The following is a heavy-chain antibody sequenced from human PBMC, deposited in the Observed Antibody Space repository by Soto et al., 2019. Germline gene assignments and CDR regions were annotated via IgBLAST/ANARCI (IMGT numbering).Heavy chain of an antibody. CDR1: GGTLSNYA. Sequence: QVQLVQSGAEVKKPGSSVKVSCKASGGTLSNYAISWVRQAPGQGLAWMGGIIPILGSANYAQKFQDRVTITADESTSTTYMELSSLRSEDAAVYYCASRERVGAFDVWGQGTVVTVSS. CDR3: ASRERVGAFDV. V-gene: IGHV1-69*01. D-gene: IGHD1-26*01. CDR2: IIPILGSA. J-gene: IGHJ3*01.